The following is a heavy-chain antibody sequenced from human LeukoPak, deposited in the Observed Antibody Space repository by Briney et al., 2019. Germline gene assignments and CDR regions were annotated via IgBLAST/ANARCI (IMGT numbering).Heavy chain of an antibody. CDR3: ARHLNDAFDI. CDR1: GGSISSSSYY. V-gene: IGHV4-39*01. CDR2: IYYSGST. J-gene: IGHJ3*02. Sequence: SETLSLTCTVSGGSISSSSYYWGWIRQPPGKGLEWIGSIYYSGSTYYNPSLKSRITISVDTSKNQFSLKLSSVTAADTAVYYCARHLNDAFDIWGQGTMVTVSS.